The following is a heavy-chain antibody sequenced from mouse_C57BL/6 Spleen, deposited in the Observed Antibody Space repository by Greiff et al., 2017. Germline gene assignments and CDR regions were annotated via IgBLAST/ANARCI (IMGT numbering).Heavy chain of an antibody. CDR3: ARFYDGYGYFDV. J-gene: IGHJ1*03. Sequence: VQVVESGPGLVQPSQSLSITCTVSGFSLTSYGVHWVRQSPGKGLEWLGVIWSGGSTDYNAAFISRLSISKDNSKSQVFFKMNSLQADDTAIYYCARFYDGYGYFDVWGTGTTVTVSS. CDR2: IWSGGST. D-gene: IGHD2-3*01. CDR1: GFSLTSYG. V-gene: IGHV2-2*01.